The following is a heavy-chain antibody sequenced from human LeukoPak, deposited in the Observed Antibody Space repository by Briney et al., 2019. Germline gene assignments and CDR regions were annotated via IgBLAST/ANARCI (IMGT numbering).Heavy chain of an antibody. V-gene: IGHV4-34*01. CDR2: INHSGST. Sequence: SETLSLTCAVYGGSFSGYYWSWIRQPPGKGLEWIGEINHSGSTNYNPSLKSRVTISVDTPKNQFSLKLSSVTAADTAVYYCVAARHHTIDYWGQGTLVTVSS. J-gene: IGHJ4*02. D-gene: IGHD6-6*01. CDR1: GGSFSGYY. CDR3: VAARHHTIDY.